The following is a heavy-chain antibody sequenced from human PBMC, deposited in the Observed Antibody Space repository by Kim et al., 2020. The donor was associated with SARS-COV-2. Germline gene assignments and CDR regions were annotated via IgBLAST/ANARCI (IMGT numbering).Heavy chain of an antibody. V-gene: IGHV3-48*02. CDR3: ARSPGYSYGFDSRRGGFDP. CDR1: GFTFSSYS. D-gene: IGHD5-18*01. CDR2: ISSSSTI. Sequence: GGSLRLSCAASGFTFSSYSMNWVRQAPGKGLEWVSYISSSSTIYYADSVKGRFTISRDNAKNSLYLQMNSLRDEDTAVYYCARSPGYSYGFDSRRGGFDPWGQGTLVTVSS. J-gene: IGHJ5*02.